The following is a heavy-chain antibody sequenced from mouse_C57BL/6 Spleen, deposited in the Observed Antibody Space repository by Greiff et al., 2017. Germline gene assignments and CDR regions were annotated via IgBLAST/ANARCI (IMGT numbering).Heavy chain of an antibody. CDR2: ISNGGGST. CDR3: ARHEPYGSPFDY. J-gene: IGHJ2*01. V-gene: IGHV5-12*01. CDR1: GFTFSDYY. D-gene: IGHD1-1*01. Sequence: EVKLVESGGGLVQPGGSLKLSCAASGFTFSDYYMYWVRQTPEKRLEWVAYISNGGGSTYYPDTVKGRFTISRDNAKNTLYLQMSRLKSEDTAMYYCARHEPYGSPFDYWGQGTTLTVSS.